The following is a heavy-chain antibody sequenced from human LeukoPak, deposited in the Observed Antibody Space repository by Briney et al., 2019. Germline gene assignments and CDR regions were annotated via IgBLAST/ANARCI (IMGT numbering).Heavy chain of an antibody. CDR3: AKGDYTYYYDSSGYLNY. D-gene: IGHD3-22*01. Sequence: PGKSLRLSCAASGFTLSSYGMHWVRQAPGKGLEWLAFIRYDGSNKYYADSVKGRFTISRDKSKNTLYLQMNSLRAEDTAVYYCAKGDYTYYYDSSGYLNYWGQGTLVTVSS. CDR1: GFTLSSYG. CDR2: IRYDGSNK. V-gene: IGHV3-30*02. J-gene: IGHJ4*02.